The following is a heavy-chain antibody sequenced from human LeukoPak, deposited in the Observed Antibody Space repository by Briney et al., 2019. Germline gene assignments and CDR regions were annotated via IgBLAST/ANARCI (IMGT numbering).Heavy chain of an antibody. CDR3: ARDPSSSWPYYFDY. CDR2: ILYDGSSK. V-gene: IGHV3-33*08. CDR1: GFTFSNVG. J-gene: IGHJ4*02. D-gene: IGHD6-13*01. Sequence: GGSLRLSCAASGFTFSNVGVHWVRQAPGKGLEWVAVILYDGSSKYYADSVKGRFTISRDGSRKTLYLQMNSLRAEDTAVYYCARDPSSSWPYYFDYWGQGTLVTVSS.